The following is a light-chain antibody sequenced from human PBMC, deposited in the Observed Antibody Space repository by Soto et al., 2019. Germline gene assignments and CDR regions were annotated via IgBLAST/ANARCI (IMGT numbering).Light chain of an antibody. J-gene: IGKJ3*01. Sequence: EIVLTQSPGTLSLSPGERASLSCRASQSVSSTYLAWYQHKPGQAPRLVIYDASSRATGILDRFSGSGSGRDLTLTISRLEPEDFAIYYFHLYGSSPIFTVGPGTKVDMK. CDR3: HLYGSSPIFT. CDR1: QSVSSTY. CDR2: DAS. V-gene: IGKV3-20*01.